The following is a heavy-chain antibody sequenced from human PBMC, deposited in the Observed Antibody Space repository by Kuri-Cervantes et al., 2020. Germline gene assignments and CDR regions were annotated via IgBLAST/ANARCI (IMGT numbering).Heavy chain of an antibody. Sequence: GESLKISCAASGFTFSSYSMNWVRQAPGKGLEWVSSISSGSSNIYYADSVKGRFTITRDNSKNTLYLQMNSLRAEDTAVYYCAKPLYDILNGYSPGDDAFDIWGQGTMVTVSS. CDR3: AKPLYDILNGYSPGDDAFDI. D-gene: IGHD3-9*01. CDR2: ISSGSSNI. CDR1: GFTFSSYS. V-gene: IGHV3-21*04. J-gene: IGHJ3*02.